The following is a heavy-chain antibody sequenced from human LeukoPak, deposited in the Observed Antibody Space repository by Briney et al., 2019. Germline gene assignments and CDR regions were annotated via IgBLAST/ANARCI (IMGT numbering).Heavy chain of an antibody. J-gene: IGHJ5*02. CDR1: GYTFTSYG. D-gene: IGHD1-14*01. V-gene: IGHV1-18*01. CDR2: ISAYNGNT. CDR3: AIEPAYHEYPEGRFDP. Sequence: ASVKVSCKASGYTFTSYGISWVRQAPGQGLEWVGWISAYNGNTNYAQKLQGRVTMTTDTSTSTAYMELRSLRFEDTAVYYCAIEPAYHEYPEGRFDPWGQGTLVTVSS.